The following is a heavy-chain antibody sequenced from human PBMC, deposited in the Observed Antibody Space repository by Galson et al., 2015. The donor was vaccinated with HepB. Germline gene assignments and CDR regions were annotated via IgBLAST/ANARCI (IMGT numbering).Heavy chain of an antibody. V-gene: IGHV3-21*01. D-gene: IGHD3-10*01. CDR1: GFTFSSYS. CDR3: ARARRITTLDRYYYYDMDV. CDR2: ISSSSRYI. J-gene: IGHJ6*02. Sequence: SLRLSCAASGFTFSSYSINWVRQAPGKGLEWVSSISSSSRYIYYTDSVKGRFTVSRDNAKNSLYLRMNSLRAEDTAVYYCARARRITTLDRYYYYDMDVWGQGTTVTVSS.